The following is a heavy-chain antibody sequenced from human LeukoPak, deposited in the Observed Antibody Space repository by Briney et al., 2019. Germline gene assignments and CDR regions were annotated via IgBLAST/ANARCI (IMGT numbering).Heavy chain of an antibody. J-gene: IGHJ6*03. CDR1: GFTFSSYA. Sequence: GGSLRLSCAASGFTFSSYAMSWVRQAPGKGLEWVSAISGSGGSTYYADSVKGRFTISRDNSKNTLYLQMNSLRAEDTAVYYCTKRSGSTSEDYYYYYMDVWGKGTTVTVSS. CDR3: TKRSGSTSEDYYYYYMDV. D-gene: IGHD6-6*01. CDR2: ISGSGGST. V-gene: IGHV3-23*01.